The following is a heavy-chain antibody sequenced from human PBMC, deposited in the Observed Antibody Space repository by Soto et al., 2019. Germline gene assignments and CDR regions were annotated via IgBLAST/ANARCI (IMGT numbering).Heavy chain of an antibody. J-gene: IGHJ4*02. CDR3: AREYGYRSGWYLNPPPDY. V-gene: IGHV3-33*01. Sequence: HPGGSLRLSCAASGFTFSSYGMHWVRQAPGKGLEWVAVIWYDGSNKYYADSVKGRFTISRDNSKNTLYLQMNSLRAEDTAVYYCAREYGYRSGWYLNPPPDYWGQGTLVTVSP. CDR1: GFTFSSYG. CDR2: IWYDGSNK. D-gene: IGHD6-19*01.